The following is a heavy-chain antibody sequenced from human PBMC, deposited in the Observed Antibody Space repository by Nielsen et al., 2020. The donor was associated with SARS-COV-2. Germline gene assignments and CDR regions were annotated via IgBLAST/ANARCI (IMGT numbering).Heavy chain of an antibody. CDR2: IYYSGST. CDR1: GGSISSGDCY. Sequence: SETLSLTCTVSGGSISSGDCYWSWIRQPPGKGLEWIGYIYYSGSTYYNPSLKSRVTISVDTSKNQFSLKLSSVTAADTALYYCARERVGGITIFGVVTRYGMDVWGQGTTVTVSS. D-gene: IGHD3-3*01. CDR3: ARERVGGITIFGVVTRYGMDV. V-gene: IGHV4-30-4*01. J-gene: IGHJ6*02.